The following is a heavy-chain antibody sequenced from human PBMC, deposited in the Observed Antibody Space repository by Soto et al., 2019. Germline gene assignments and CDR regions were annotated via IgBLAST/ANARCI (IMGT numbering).Heavy chain of an antibody. Sequence: EVQLLESGGGLVQPGGSLRLSCAASGFTFNNYAMNWVRQAPGKGLEWVSLISGSGGSTYYADSVKGRFTISRDNSKNTRYLQMNSRRAEDTAVNYCAKDQRGTMTGVDYWGQGTLVTVSS. CDR2: ISGSGGST. V-gene: IGHV3-23*01. D-gene: IGHD3-22*01. J-gene: IGHJ4*02. CDR3: AKDQRGTMTGVDY. CDR1: GFTFNNYA.